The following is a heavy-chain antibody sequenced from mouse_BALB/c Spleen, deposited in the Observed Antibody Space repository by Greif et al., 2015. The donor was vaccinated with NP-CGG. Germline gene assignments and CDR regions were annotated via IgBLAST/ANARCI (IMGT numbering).Heavy chain of an antibody. CDR3: ASGGSMITPFAY. Sequence: EVKLMESGGGLVKPGGSLKLSCAASGFTFSSYAMSWVRQTPEKRLEWVATISSGGSYTYYPDSVKGRFTISRDNAKNTLYLQMSSLRSEDTAMYYCASGGSMITPFAYWGQGTLVTVSA. CDR1: GFTFSSYA. V-gene: IGHV5-9-1*01. CDR2: ISSGGSYT. J-gene: IGHJ3*01. D-gene: IGHD2-4*01.